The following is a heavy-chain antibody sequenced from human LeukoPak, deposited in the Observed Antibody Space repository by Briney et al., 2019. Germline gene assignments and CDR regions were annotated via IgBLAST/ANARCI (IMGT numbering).Heavy chain of an antibody. V-gene: IGHV3-23*01. D-gene: IGHD3-22*01. CDR2: ISGSGGST. J-gene: IGHJ4*02. Sequence: GGSLRLSCAASGLTFSSYAMSWVRQAPGKGLEWVSAISGSGGSTYYADSVKGRFTISRDNSKNTLYLQMNSLRAEDTAVYYCAKVYYDSSGYHAYYFDYWGQGTLVTVSS. CDR1: GLTFSSYA. CDR3: AKVYYDSSGYHAYYFDY.